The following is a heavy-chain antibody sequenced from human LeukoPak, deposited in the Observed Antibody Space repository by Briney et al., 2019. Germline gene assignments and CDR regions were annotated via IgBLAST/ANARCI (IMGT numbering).Heavy chain of an antibody. CDR3: ARFGYQLLLTIEYYFDY. Sequence: PGGSLRLSCAASGFTFSSYGMHWVRQAPGKGLEWVSSISSSSSYIYYADSVKGRFTISRDNAKNSLYLQMNSLRAEDTAVYYCARFGYQLLLTIEYYFDYWGQGTLVTVSS. V-gene: IGHV3-21*01. D-gene: IGHD2-2*01. J-gene: IGHJ4*02. CDR1: GFTFSSYG. CDR2: ISSSSSYI.